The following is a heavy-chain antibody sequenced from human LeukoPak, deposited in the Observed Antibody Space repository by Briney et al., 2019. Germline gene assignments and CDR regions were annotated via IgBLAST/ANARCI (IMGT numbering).Heavy chain of an antibody. J-gene: IGHJ4*02. CDR3: ARASSSWSPFDY. D-gene: IGHD6-13*01. Sequence: PSETLSLTCTVSGGSISSSSYYWSWIRQPPGKGLEWIGEINHSGSTNYNPSLKSRVTISVDTSKNQFSLKLGSVTAADTAVYYCARASSSWSPFDYWGQGTLVTVSS. V-gene: IGHV4-39*07. CDR1: GGSISSSSYY. CDR2: INHSGST.